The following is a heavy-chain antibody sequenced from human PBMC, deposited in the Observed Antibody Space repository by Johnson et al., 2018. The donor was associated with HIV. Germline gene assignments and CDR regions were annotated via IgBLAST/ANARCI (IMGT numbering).Heavy chain of an antibody. D-gene: IGHD5-18*01. J-gene: IGHJ3*02. CDR3: AKERAYIRTFDI. Sequence: QVQLVESGGGFVKPGGSLRLSCAASGFTFSDYYINWIRQAPGKGLEWVSYIDSSGSGIYYADSVTGRFTISRDNSKNTLYLQMNSLRAEDTAVYYCAKERAYIRTFDIWGQGTLVTVSS. V-gene: IGHV3-11*04. CDR1: GFTFSDYY. CDR2: IDSSGSGI.